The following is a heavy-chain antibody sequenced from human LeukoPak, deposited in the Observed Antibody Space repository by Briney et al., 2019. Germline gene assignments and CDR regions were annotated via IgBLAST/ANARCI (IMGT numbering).Heavy chain of an antibody. CDR3: ARDPPEVVAAKGFDY. CDR1: GFTFSSYS. V-gene: IGHV3-48*02. CDR2: ISSSSSTI. Sequence: GGSLRLSCAASGFTFSSYSMNWVRQAPGKGLEWVSYISSSSSTIYYADSVKGRFTISRDNAKNSLYLQMNSLRDEDTAVYYCARDPPEVVAAKGFDYWGQGTLVTVSS. D-gene: IGHD2-15*01. J-gene: IGHJ4*02.